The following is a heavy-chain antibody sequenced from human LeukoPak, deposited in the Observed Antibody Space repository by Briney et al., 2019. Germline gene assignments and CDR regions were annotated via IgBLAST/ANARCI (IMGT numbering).Heavy chain of an antibody. Sequence: SETLSLTCTVSGGSGSSKSWSWVRQPPGKGLEWIGDIYSTGSINYNPSFESRVTISVDATKNQFSLKLGSVTAADTAVYYCARRPVLDAAYYFDYWGQGTLVTVSS. CDR3: ARRPVLDAAYYFDY. CDR1: GGSGSSKS. J-gene: IGHJ4*02. V-gene: IGHV4-59*08. CDR2: IYSTGSI. D-gene: IGHD2-15*01.